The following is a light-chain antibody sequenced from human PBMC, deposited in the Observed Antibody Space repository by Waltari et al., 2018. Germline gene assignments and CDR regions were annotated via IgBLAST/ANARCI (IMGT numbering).Light chain of an antibody. CDR1: QSVSSE. J-gene: IGKJ4*01. CDR3: EQYSNWPVT. CDR2: GAA. V-gene: IGKV3-15*01. Sequence: ETVITQSPGPVSVSPGARVTPACRASQSVSSELAWYQQKPSQTPRLLIYGAATGVTAIPARFSGSGSGTEFTLTISSLQPEDFAVYYCEQYSNWPVTFGGGTKVKVK.